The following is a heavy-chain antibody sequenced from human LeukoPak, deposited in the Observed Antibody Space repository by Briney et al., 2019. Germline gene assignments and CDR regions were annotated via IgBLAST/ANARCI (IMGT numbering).Heavy chain of an antibody. J-gene: IGHJ4*02. D-gene: IGHD1-26*01. CDR3: ARLPGGY. V-gene: IGHV4-39*01. CDR1: GGSLSSTSSY. Sequence: PSAPLSLTCTVSGGSLSSTSSYWGWMRQPPGKGLEWIGYIHYGGNTNYNPSLKSRVTISFDTCKNQFSLNLISASAADTAVYYCARLPGGYWGQGTLVIVSS. CDR2: IHYGGNT.